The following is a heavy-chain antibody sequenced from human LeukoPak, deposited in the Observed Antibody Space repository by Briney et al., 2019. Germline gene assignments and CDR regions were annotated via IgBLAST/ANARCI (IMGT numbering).Heavy chain of an antibody. D-gene: IGHD3-9*01. J-gene: IGHJ6*03. V-gene: IGHV3-21*01. Sequence: GGSLRLSCAASGFTFSSYSMNWVRQAPGKGLEWVSSISSSSSYIYYADSVKGRFTISRDNAKNSLYLQMNSLRAEDTAVYYCTRTSDILTGYTPREAYYYYYHMDVWGKGTTVTISS. CDR2: ISSSSSYI. CDR3: TRTSDILTGYTPREAYYYYYHMDV. CDR1: GFTFSSYS.